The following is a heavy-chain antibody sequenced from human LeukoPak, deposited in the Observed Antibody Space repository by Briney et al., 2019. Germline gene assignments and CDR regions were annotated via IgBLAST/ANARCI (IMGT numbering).Heavy chain of an antibody. CDR2: IYYSGST. D-gene: IGHD3-22*01. V-gene: IGHV4-31*03. Sequence: SETLSLTCTVSGGSISSGGYYWSWIRQHPGKGLEWIGYIYYSGSTYYNPSLKSRVTISVDTSKNQFSLKLSSVTAADTAVYYCARGLRYYDSSGYSYWGQGTLVTVSS. J-gene: IGHJ4*02. CDR3: ARGLRYYDSSGYSY. CDR1: GGSISSGGYY.